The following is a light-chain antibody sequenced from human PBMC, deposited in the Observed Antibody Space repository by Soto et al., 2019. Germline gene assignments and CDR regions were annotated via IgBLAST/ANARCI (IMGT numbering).Light chain of an antibody. Sequence: EIVMTQSPATLSVSPGERATLSCRASQSVSSNLAWNQQKPGQAPRHLIYGASTRANGIPARFSGSGSGTEFTLTISSLQSEDFAVYYCQQYNNWPPAFGQGTKVEIK. CDR2: GAS. J-gene: IGKJ1*01. CDR3: QQYNNWPPA. CDR1: QSVSSN. V-gene: IGKV3-15*01.